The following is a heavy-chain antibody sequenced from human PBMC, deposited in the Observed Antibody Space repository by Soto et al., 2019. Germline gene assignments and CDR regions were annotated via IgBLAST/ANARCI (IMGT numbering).Heavy chain of an antibody. CDR3: ALSSLERKTYKGVALSSLDY. Sequence: EVQLVESGGDLVQPGGSLRLSCAASGFTFSSYWMSWVRQAPGKGLEWVANIKQDGSEKYYVDSVKGRFTISRDNAKNSLYLQMNSLRAEDTAVYYCALSSLERKTYKGVALSSLDYWGQGTLVTVSS. CDR1: GFTFSSYW. CDR2: IKQDGSEK. V-gene: IGHV3-7*03. J-gene: IGHJ4*02. D-gene: IGHD1-1*01.